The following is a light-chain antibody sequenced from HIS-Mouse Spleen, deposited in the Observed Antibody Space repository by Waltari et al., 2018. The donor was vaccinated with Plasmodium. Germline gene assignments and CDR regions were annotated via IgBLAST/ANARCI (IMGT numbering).Light chain of an antibody. CDR3: QQYNNWPFT. CDR2: GAS. CDR1: QSVSSN. V-gene: IGKV3-15*01. Sequence: EIVITQSPATLSVSPGERATLPCRASQSVSSNLAWYQQKPGQAPRLLIYGASTRATGIPARFSGSGSGTEFTLTISSLQSEDFAVYYCQQYNNWPFTFGPGTKVDIK. J-gene: IGKJ3*01.